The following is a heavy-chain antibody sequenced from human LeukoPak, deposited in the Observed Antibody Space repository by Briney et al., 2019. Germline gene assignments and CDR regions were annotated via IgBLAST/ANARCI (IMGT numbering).Heavy chain of an antibody. D-gene: IGHD5-24*01. CDR1: GFTFNNYY. Sequence: GGSLRLSCAASGFTFNNYYMTWIRQAPGKGLEWVSYISSSGSTIFYADSVKGRFTISRDNAKNSVYLQMNSLRAEDTAMYYCARGGGDGYKLDYFGYWGQGTLVTVSS. V-gene: IGHV3-11*01. J-gene: IGHJ4*02. CDR3: ARGGGDGYKLDYFGY. CDR2: ISSSGSTI.